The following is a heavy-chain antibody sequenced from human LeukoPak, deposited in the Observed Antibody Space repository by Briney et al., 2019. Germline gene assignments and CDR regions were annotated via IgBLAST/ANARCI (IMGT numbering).Heavy chain of an antibody. CDR1: IFTFSSYS. CDR3: ARGRTDGYNAYYFDY. V-gene: IGHV3-48*04. J-gene: IGHJ4*02. Sequence: GGSLRLSCAASIFTFSSYSMNWVRQAPGKGLEWVSYISSSSSTIYYADSVKGRFTISRDNAKNSLYLQMNSLRAEDTAVYYCARGRTDGYNAYYFDYWGQGTLVTVSS. D-gene: IGHD5-24*01. CDR2: ISSSSSTI.